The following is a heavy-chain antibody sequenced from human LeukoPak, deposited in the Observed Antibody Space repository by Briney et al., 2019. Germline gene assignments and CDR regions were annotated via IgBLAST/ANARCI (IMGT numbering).Heavy chain of an antibody. D-gene: IGHD3-22*01. Sequence: SETLSLTCTVSGGSISSYYWNWIRQPPGKGLEWIGYIYYSGSTNYNPSLKSRVTISVDTSKNQFSLMLSSVTAADTAVYYCARVRYYYDSSGYYPGAAFDIWGQGTMVTVSS. CDR2: IYYSGST. CDR1: GGSISSYY. J-gene: IGHJ3*02. CDR3: ARVRYYYDSSGYYPGAAFDI. V-gene: IGHV4-59*01.